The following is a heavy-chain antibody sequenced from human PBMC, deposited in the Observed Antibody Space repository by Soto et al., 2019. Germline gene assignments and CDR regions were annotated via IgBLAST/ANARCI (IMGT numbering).Heavy chain of an antibody. CDR1: GGSFSGYY. D-gene: IGHD3-3*01. J-gene: IGHJ5*01. Sequence: ETLALTCAGSGGSFSGYYWSWIRQPPGKGLEWIGEINHRGRTNYNPSLKNRVTISVSTSKNQVSLKLGSVTAADTAVYSCASFARTVLRVPNWFHFWGQGTLVTVYS. V-gene: IGHV4-34*01. CDR2: INHRGRT. CDR3: ASFARTVLRVPNWFHF.